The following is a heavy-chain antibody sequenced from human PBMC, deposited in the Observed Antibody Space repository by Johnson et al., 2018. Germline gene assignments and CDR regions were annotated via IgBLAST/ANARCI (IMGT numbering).Heavy chain of an antibody. CDR1: GFTFSYSD. CDR2: ISSRSATI. V-gene: IGHV3-48*02. J-gene: IGHJ4*02. D-gene: IGHD3-10*01. CDR3: ARGKWFGELDY. Sequence: EVQLVESGGGLVQPGWSLRLSCAASGFTFSYSDMNWVRQAPGKGLVWLSYISSRSATIHSADSVKGRFTLSRDNTQNSLLLQMNSLRDHDTAVYYCARGKWFGELDYWGQGTLVTVSS.